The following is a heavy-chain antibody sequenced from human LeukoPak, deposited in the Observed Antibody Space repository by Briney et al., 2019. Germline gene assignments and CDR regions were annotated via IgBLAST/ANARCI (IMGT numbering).Heavy chain of an antibody. V-gene: IGHV3-30*04. Sequence: AGGSLRLSCAASGFTFSSYAMHWVRQAPGKGLEWVAVISYDGSNKYYADSVKGRFTISRDNSKNTLYLQMNSLRAEDTAVYYCAREGNWNVFDYWGQGTLVTVSS. CDR3: AREGNWNVFDY. J-gene: IGHJ4*02. CDR2: ISYDGSNK. CDR1: GFTFSSYA. D-gene: IGHD1-20*01.